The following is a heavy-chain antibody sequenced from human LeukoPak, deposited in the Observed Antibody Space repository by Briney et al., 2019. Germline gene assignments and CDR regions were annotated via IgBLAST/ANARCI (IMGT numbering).Heavy chain of an antibody. CDR1: GYIFTRTG. Sequence: ASVKVSCKASGYIFTRTGINWVRQAPGQGLEWMGWISPYNGNTKYAQKFQGRVTVTTDTSTTTAYMGLRSLRSDDTAVYYCTRDHLAADGSDAFDIWGQGTMVTVSS. V-gene: IGHV1-18*04. J-gene: IGHJ3*02. CDR2: ISPYNGNT. CDR3: TRDHLAADGSDAFDI. D-gene: IGHD6-13*01.